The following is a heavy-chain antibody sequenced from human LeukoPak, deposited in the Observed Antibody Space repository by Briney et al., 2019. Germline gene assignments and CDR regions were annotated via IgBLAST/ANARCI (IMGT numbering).Heavy chain of an antibody. J-gene: IGHJ6*03. CDR3: VKFRGIQHYNYHMDV. V-gene: IGHV3-23*01. CDR1: GSTFSSYA. Sequence: GGSLRLSCAASGSTFSSYAMSWVRQAPGKGLEWVAGLTGSGGNTYYADSVKGRFTISRDNSKNTLSLQMNSLRAEDAAVYYCVKFRGIQHYNYHMDVWGKGTMVTVSS. CDR2: LTGSGGNT. D-gene: IGHD3-10*01.